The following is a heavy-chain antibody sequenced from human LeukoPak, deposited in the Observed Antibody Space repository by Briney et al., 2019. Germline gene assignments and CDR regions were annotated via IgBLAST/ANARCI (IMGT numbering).Heavy chain of an antibody. J-gene: IGHJ6*03. Sequence: SETLSLTCTVSGGSISSSSYYWGWIRQPPGTGLEWIGSIYYSGSTYYNPSLKSRVTISVDTSKNQFSLKLSSVTAADTAVYYCARVTLVADLSYYMDVWGKGTTVTVSS. CDR2: IYYSGST. D-gene: IGHD2-15*01. CDR1: GGSISSSSYY. CDR3: ARVTLVADLSYYMDV. V-gene: IGHV4-39*07.